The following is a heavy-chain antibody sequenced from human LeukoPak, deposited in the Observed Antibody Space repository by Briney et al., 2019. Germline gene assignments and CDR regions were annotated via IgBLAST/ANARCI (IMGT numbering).Heavy chain of an antibody. J-gene: IGHJ4*02. V-gene: IGHV4-4*02. CDR3: ARGLRPSYSSSSHFDY. Sequence: SGTLSLTCAVSGGSISSNNWWGWVRQPPGKGLEWIGEINHSGSTNYNPSLKSRVTISVDTSKNQFSLKLSSVTAADTAVYYCARGLRPSYSSSSHFDYWGQGTLVTVSS. CDR2: INHSGST. D-gene: IGHD6-6*01. CDR1: GGSISSNNW.